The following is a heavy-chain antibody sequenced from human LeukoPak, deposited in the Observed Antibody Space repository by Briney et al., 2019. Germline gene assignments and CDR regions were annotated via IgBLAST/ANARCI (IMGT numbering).Heavy chain of an antibody. J-gene: IGHJ4*02. Sequence: GSLRLSCAASGFTFSTYCMHWVRQPPGKGLEWIGEIHHDGRINYNPSLKSRVTLSVDKSKNQFSLRLNSVTAADTAMYYCARAGTVTTPRDWGQGTLVTVSS. CDR3: ARAGTVTTPRD. D-gene: IGHD4-17*01. CDR1: GFTFSTYC. V-gene: IGHV4-34*01. CDR2: IHHDGRI.